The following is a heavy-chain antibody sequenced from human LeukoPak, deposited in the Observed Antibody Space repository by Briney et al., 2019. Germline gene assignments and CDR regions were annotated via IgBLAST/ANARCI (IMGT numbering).Heavy chain of an antibody. CDR3: ARSGHVEMATIYFDY. D-gene: IGHD5-24*01. CDR2: ISYDGSNK. Sequence: GGSLRLSCAASGFTFSSYAMHWVRQAPGKGLEWVAVISYDGSNKYYADSVKGRFTISRDNSKNTLYLQMNSLRAEDTAVYYCARSGHVEMATIYFDYWGQGTLVTVSS. V-gene: IGHV3-30-3*01. J-gene: IGHJ4*02. CDR1: GFTFSSYA.